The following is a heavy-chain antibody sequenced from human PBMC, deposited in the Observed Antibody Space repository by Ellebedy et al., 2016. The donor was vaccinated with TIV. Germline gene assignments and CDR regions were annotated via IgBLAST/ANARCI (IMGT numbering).Heavy chain of an antibody. V-gene: IGHV4-59*01. D-gene: IGHD4-17*01. J-gene: IGHJ5*02. CDR3: ARGGSTVTTPRGP. Sequence: SETLSLTCTVSGGSISSYYWSWIRQPPGKGLEWIGYIYYSGITNYNPSLKSRVTISVDTSKNQFSLKLSSVTAADTAVYYCARGGSTVTTPRGPWGQGTLVTVSS. CDR1: GGSISSYY. CDR2: IYYSGIT.